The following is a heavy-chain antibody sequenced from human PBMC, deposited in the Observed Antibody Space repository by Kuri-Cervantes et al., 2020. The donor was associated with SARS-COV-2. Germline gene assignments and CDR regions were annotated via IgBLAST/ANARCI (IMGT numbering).Heavy chain of an antibody. CDR1: GGSLSGYS. CDR3: ARGRIRKTCMDV. V-gene: IGHV4-59*12. J-gene: IGHJ6*02. Sequence: SETLSLTCFVYGGSLSGYSWTWIRQPPGKGLEWIGYIYYSGSTNYNPSLKSRVTISVDTSKNQFSLKLSSVTAANTAVYYCARGRIRKTCMDVWGQGTTVTVSS. CDR2: IYYSGST. D-gene: IGHD2-21*01.